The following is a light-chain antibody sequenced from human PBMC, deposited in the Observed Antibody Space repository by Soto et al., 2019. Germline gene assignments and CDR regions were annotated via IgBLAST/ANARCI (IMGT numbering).Light chain of an antibody. Sequence: IVFTESPGTLSLSQGEIATLSCRTSQSVSSSYLACYQQKPGQAPRLLIYVASSRPTASPHRFRGSGSGTDFPLTISRLEPEDFAVYYCQQYGSSLWTFGQGPNVDIK. CDR3: QQYGSSLWT. V-gene: IGKV3-20*01. J-gene: IGKJ1*01. CDR1: QSVSSSY. CDR2: VAS.